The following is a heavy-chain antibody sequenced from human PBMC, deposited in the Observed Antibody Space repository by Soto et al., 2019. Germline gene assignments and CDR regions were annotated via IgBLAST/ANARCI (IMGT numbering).Heavy chain of an antibody. Sequence: ETLSLTCTVSGGSISSSSYYWGWIRQPPGKGLEWIGSIYYSGSTYYNPSLKSRVTISVDTSKNQFSLKLSSVTAADTAVYYCARRRTGTTFYYYYGMDVRGQGTTVTVSS. D-gene: IGHD1-7*01. CDR2: IYYSGST. CDR3: ARRRTGTTFYYYYGMDV. J-gene: IGHJ6*02. V-gene: IGHV4-39*01. CDR1: GGSISSSSYY.